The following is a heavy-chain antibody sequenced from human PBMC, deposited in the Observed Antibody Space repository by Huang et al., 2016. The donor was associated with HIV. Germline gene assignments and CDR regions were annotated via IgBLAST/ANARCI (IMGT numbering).Heavy chain of an antibody. D-gene: IGHD3-3*01. CDR3: TTGDFWSGYYIWFDY. Sequence: EVQLVESGGGLVKPGGSLRLSCAASGFTFSNAWMSWVRQGPVKGLEWVGRIKSKTEGGTTDYAAPVKGRFTISRDDSKNTLYLQMNSLKTEDTAVYYCTTGDFWSGYYIWFDYWGQGTLVTVSS. J-gene: IGHJ4*02. CDR1: GFTFSNAW. V-gene: IGHV3-15*01. CDR2: IKSKTEGGTT.